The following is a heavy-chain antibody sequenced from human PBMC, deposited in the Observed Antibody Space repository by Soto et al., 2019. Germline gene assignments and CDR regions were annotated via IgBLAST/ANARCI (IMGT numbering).Heavy chain of an antibody. CDR3: AKVRVAVTYYFDY. D-gene: IGHD6-19*01. CDR2: ISGSGGST. CDR1: GFTFSSYA. V-gene: IGHV3-23*01. Sequence: PGGSLRLSCAASGFTFSSYAMSWVCQAPGKGLEWVSAISGSGGSTYYADSVKGRFTISRDNSKNTLYLQMNSLRAEDTAVYYCAKVRVAVTYYFDYWGQGTLVTVSS. J-gene: IGHJ4*02.